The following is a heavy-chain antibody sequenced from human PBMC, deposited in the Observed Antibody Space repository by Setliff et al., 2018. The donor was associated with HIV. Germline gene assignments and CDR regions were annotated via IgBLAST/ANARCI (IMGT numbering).Heavy chain of an antibody. D-gene: IGHD3-3*01. CDR2: IYPSDSAT. Sequence: GESLKISCKGSGYSFTSHWIAWVRQMPGQGLEWMGIIYPSDSATAYSPSFQGQITISADKSISTANLQWSSLKASDTAIYYCARSHFITLFGVIYYPGYFDLWGRGTQVTVSS. CDR1: GYSFTSHW. V-gene: IGHV5-51*01. J-gene: IGHJ2*01. CDR3: ARSHFITLFGVIYYPGYFDL.